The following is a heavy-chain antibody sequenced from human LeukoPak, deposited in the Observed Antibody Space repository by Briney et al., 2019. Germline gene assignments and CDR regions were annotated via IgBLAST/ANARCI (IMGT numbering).Heavy chain of an antibody. J-gene: IGHJ3*02. Sequence: GGSLRLSCAASGFTFSSYWMHWVRQAPGKGLVWVSRINSDGSSTSYAGSVKGRFTISRDNAKNTLYLQMNSLRAEDTAVYYCARDVTYYYDSSLDAFDIWGQGTMVTVSS. CDR2: INSDGSST. CDR1: GFTFSSYW. CDR3: ARDVTYYYDSSLDAFDI. V-gene: IGHV3-74*01. D-gene: IGHD3-22*01.